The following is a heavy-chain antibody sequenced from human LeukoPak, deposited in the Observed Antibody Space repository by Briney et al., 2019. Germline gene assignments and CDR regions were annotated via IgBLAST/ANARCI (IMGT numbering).Heavy chain of an antibody. CDR2: INSGGTTT. CDR3: ATSNWFDP. CDR1: GFTFSTCW. V-gene: IGHV3-74*01. D-gene: IGHD2-2*01. Sequence: GGCLRRSCAASGFTFSTCWMHCVRQAPGKGLVWVSRINSGGTTTNYADSVKGRFTISRDNAKNTLYLQMNSLRGEDTAVYYCATSNWFDPWGQGTLVTVSS. J-gene: IGHJ5*02.